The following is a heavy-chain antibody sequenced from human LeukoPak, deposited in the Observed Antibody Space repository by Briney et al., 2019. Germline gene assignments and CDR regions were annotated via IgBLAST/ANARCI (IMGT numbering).Heavy chain of an antibody. J-gene: IGHJ5*02. CDR2: IDPSDSYT. CDR1: GYTFTSYY. CDR3: ARQVAAAWNWFDP. Sequence: ASVKVSCKASGYTFTSYYMHWVRQAPGQGLEWMGRIDPSDSYTNYSPSFQGHVTISADKSISTAYLQWSSLKASDTAMYYCARQVAAAWNWFDPWGQGTLVTVSS. V-gene: IGHV5-10-1*01. D-gene: IGHD6-13*01.